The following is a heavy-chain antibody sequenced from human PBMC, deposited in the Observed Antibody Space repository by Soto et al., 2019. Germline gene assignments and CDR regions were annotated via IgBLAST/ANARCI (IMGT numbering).Heavy chain of an antibody. Sequence: QVQLVQSGAEVRKPGSAVRVSCKASGGTFNMYAMNWVRQAPGQGLEWMAGIIPIFDTPRYSQQFQGRVTITVDESTSTAYMELSSLRSEYTAIYYCARSIGSGGVLGGFDYWGQGPLVTVAS. CDR1: GGTFNMYA. CDR3: ARSIGSGGVLGGFDY. D-gene: IGHD3-16*02. J-gene: IGHJ4*02. V-gene: IGHV1-69*01. CDR2: IIPIFDTP.